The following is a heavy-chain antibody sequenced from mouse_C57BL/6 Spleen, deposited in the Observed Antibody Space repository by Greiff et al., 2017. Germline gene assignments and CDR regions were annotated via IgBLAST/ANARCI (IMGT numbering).Heavy chain of an antibody. D-gene: IGHD1-1*01. V-gene: IGHV1-22*01. J-gene: IGHJ2*01. CDR1: GYTFTDYN. Sequence: VQLQQSGPELVKPGASVKMSCKASGYTFTDYNMHWVKQSHGKSLEWIGYINPNNGGTSYNQKFKGKATLTVNKSSSTAYMELRSLTSEDSAVYYCARWFYGSSWYYFDYWGQGTTLTVSS. CDR3: ARWFYGSSWYYFDY. CDR2: INPNNGGT.